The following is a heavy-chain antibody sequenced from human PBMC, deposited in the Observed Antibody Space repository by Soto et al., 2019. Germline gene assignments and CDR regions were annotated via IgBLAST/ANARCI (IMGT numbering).Heavy chain of an antibody. CDR3: ARDNVLLWFGELLLHEGGAYYFDY. Sequence: ASVKVSCKASGYTFTSYAMHWVRQAPGQRLEWMGWINAGNGNTKYSQKFQGRVTITRDTSASTAYMELSSLRSEDTAVYYCARDNVLLWFGELLLHEGGAYYFDYWGQGTLVTVSS. V-gene: IGHV1-3*01. CDR2: INAGNGNT. D-gene: IGHD3-10*01. J-gene: IGHJ4*02. CDR1: GYTFTSYA.